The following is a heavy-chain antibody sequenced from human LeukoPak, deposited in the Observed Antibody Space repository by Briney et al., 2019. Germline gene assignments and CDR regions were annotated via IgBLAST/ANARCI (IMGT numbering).Heavy chain of an antibody. V-gene: IGHV5-51*01. Sequence: GESLKISCKGSGYSFTSYWIGWVRQMPGKGPEWMGIIYPGDSDTRYSPCFQSQITISADKSISTAFLKWSSLKASDTAMYYCARRAYLEVVTTLDDGFDIWGQGTMVTVSS. J-gene: IGHJ3*02. D-gene: IGHD3-22*01. CDR2: IYPGDSDT. CDR3: ARRAYLEVVTTLDDGFDI. CDR1: GYSFTSYW.